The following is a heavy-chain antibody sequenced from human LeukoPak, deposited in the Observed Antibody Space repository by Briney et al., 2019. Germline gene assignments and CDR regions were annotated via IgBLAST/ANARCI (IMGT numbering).Heavy chain of an antibody. CDR3: ATWGLPSQSLSN. CDR2: IYHSGST. Sequence: SSETLSLTCAVSGGSISSGGYSWSWIRQPPGKGLEWIGYIYHSGSTYYNPSLKSRVTISVDRSKNQFSLKLSSVTAADTAVYYCATWGLPSQSLSNWGQGTLVTVSS. D-gene: IGHD2-21*02. CDR1: GGSISSGGYS. V-gene: IGHV4-30-2*01. J-gene: IGHJ4*02.